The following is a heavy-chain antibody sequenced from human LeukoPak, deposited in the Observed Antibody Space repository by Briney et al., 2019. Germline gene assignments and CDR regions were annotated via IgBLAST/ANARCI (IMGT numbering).Heavy chain of an antibody. D-gene: IGHD4-17*01. CDR2: ISSSSSTI. CDR3: ARVSLITVTTLEF. J-gene: IGHJ4*02. V-gene: IGHV3-48*01. Sequence: GGSLRLSCAASGFTFSSYSMNWVRQAPGKGLEWVSYISSSSSTIYYADSVKGRFTISGDNAKNSLYLQMNSLRAEDTAVYYCARVSLITVTTLEFWGQGTLVTVSS. CDR1: GFTFSSYS.